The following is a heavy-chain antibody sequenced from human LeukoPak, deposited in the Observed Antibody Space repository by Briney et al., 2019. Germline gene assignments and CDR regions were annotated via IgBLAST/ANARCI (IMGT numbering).Heavy chain of an antibody. Sequence: GGSLRLSCAASGFTVSSNYMSWVRQAPGKGLEWVSAISGSGGSTYYADSVKGRFTISRDNSKNTLYLQMNSLRAEDTAVYYCAKDAVGGTAYYFDYWGQGTLVTVSS. CDR2: ISGSGGST. V-gene: IGHV3-23*01. J-gene: IGHJ4*02. CDR1: GFTVSSNY. CDR3: AKDAVGGTAYYFDY. D-gene: IGHD1-26*01.